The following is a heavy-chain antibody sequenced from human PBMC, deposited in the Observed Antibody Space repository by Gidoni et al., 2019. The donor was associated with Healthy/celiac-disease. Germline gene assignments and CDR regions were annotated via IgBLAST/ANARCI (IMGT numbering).Heavy chain of an antibody. D-gene: IGHD2-2*01. CDR2: IIPIFGTA. CDR3: AREGGLGYCSSTSCYRYYYMDV. CDR1: GGTFSSYA. Sequence: QVQLVQSGAEVKKPGSAVKVSCKASGGTFSSYAISWVRQAPAQGLEWMGGIIPIFGTANYAQNFQGRVTITAAESTSTAYMELSSLRSEDTSVYYCAREGGLGYCSSTSCYRYYYMDVWGKGTTVTVSS. V-gene: IGHV1-69*01. J-gene: IGHJ6*03.